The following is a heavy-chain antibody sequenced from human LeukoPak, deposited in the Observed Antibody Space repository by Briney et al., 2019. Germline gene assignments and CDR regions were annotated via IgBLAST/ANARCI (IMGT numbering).Heavy chain of an antibody. CDR2: IGAASNYI. J-gene: IGHJ4*02. CDR3: ARERLPDDY. CDR1: GFSFSTYS. V-gene: IGHV3-21*01. D-gene: IGHD4-11*01. Sequence: GGSLRLSCAASGFSFSTYSMNWVRQAPGKGLEWVSSIGAASNYIYYADSVKGRFTISRDNAKNSLYLQMNSLRAEDTAVYYCARERLPDDYWGQGTLVTVSS.